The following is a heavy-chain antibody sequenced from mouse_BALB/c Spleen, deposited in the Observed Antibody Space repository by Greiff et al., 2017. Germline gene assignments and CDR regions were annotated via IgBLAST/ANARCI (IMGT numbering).Heavy chain of an antibody. Sequence: VQLQQSGPGLVAPSQSLSITCTVSGFSLTSYGVHWVRQPPGKGLEWLGVIWAGGSTNYNSALMSRLSISKDNSKSQVFLKMNSLQTDDTAMYYCARGDYGSYYYAMDYWGQGTSVTVSS. CDR2: IWAGGST. CDR1: GFSLTSYG. J-gene: IGHJ4*01. D-gene: IGHD1-1*01. CDR3: ARGDYGSYYYAMDY. V-gene: IGHV2-9*02.